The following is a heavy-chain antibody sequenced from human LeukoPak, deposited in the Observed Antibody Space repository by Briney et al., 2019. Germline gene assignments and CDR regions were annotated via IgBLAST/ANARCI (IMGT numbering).Heavy chain of an antibody. CDR2: IYGPGRT. J-gene: IGHJ4*02. CDR3: ARDTYDFHEIFDY. Sequence: SETLSLTCTVSGGSISSYDWTWIRQSAGNGLEWFGRIYGPGRTTYNPSLKGRVPLSADASKSHNSRKVTSVTAADTAVYFCARDTYDFHEIFDYWGQGALVSVFS. CDR1: GGSISSYD. V-gene: IGHV4-4*07. D-gene: IGHD3-3*01.